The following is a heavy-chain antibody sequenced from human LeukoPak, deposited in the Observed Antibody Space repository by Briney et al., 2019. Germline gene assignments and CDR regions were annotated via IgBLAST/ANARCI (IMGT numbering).Heavy chain of an antibody. CDR2: MNPNSGNT. CDR3: ARVEMATIMLDW. D-gene: IGHD5-24*01. J-gene: IGHJ4*02. Sequence: ASVKVSCKASGYTFTSYDINWVRQATGQGLEWMGWMNPNSGNTGYAQKFQGRVTKTRNTSISTAYMELSSLRSEDTAVYYCARVEMATIMLDWWGQGTLVTVSS. V-gene: IGHV1-8*01. CDR1: GYTFTSYD.